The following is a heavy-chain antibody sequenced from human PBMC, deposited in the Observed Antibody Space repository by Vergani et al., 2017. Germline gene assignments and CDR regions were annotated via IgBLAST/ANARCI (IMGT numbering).Heavy chain of an antibody. CDR3: ARSYDILTGYYRVGYFDY. Sequence: EVQLVESGGDLVQPGRSLRLSCAASGFTFSSYSMNWVRQAPGKGLEWVSSISSSSSYIYYADSVKGRFTISRDNAKNSLYLQMNSLRAEDTAVYYCARSYDILTGYYRVGYFDYWGQGTLVTVSS. CDR2: ISSSSSYI. D-gene: IGHD3-9*01. V-gene: IGHV3-21*02. J-gene: IGHJ4*02. CDR1: GFTFSSYS.